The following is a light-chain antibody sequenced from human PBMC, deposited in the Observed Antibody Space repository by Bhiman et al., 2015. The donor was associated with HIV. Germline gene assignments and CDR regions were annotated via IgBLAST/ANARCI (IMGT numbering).Light chain of an antibody. V-gene: IGLV3-1*01. CDR1: KLGDKY. J-gene: IGLJ1*01. CDR3: QAWDSSTVV. CDR2: QDT. Sequence: YELTQPPSVSVSPGQTASITCSGDKLGDKYACWYQQKPGQSPMLVIYQDTKRPSGIPERFSGSNSGNTATLTISGTQAMDEADYYCQAWDSSTVVFGTGTKVTVL.